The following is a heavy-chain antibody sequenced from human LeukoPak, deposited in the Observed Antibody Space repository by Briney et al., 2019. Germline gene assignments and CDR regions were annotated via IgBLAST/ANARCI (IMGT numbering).Heavy chain of an antibody. V-gene: IGHV3-21*01. CDR2: ISSSSSYI. Sequence: GGSLRLSCAASGFTFSSYSMNWVRQAPGKGLEWVSSISSSSSYIYYADSVKGRFTISRDNAKNLLYLQMNSLRAEDTAVYYCARVAAAEIDYWGQGTLVTVSS. D-gene: IGHD6-13*01. J-gene: IGHJ4*02. CDR3: ARVAAAEIDY. CDR1: GFTFSSYS.